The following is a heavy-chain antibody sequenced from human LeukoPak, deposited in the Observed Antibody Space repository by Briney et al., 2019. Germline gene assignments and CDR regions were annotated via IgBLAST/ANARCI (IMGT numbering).Heavy chain of an antibody. CDR1: GYTFNTYG. V-gene: IGHV1-18*04. Sequence: GASVTVSCKASGYTFNTYGINWVRQAPGQGLEWMGWISAYNGNTNYAQNFQGRITLTTDTSTSTAYMELTRLRFDDTAVYYCARDGRQWVPLNWFDPWGQGTLVIVSS. CDR3: ARDGRQWVPLNWFDP. J-gene: IGHJ5*02. D-gene: IGHD6-19*01. CDR2: ISAYNGNT.